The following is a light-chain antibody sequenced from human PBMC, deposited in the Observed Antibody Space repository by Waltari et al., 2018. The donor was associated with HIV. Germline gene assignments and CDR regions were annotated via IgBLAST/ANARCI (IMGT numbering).Light chain of an antibody. J-gene: IGLJ2*01. Sequence: QSALTQPASVSGSPGQSITISCTGTTSAVGGYNYVPWYQQYAGKAPKLMIYDVSNRPSEVFMRFSGSNAGYTASVTISGLQSETEADYNCSSITSNSTLVFGGGTKLTVL. CDR1: TSAVGGYNY. CDR2: DVS. V-gene: IGLV2-14*01. CDR3: SSITSNSTLV.